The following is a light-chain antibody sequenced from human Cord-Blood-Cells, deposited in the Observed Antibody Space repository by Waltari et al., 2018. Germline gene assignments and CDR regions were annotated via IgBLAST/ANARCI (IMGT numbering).Light chain of an antibody. V-gene: IGLV2-23*02. CDR2: DVS. Sequence: QSALTQPASVSGSPGQSITISCTGTSSDVGSYNLVSWYQQHPGKAPKLMIYDVSKPPSGVSNRFSGSKSGNTASLTISGLQGEDESDYYCCSYAGSSTFYVFGTGTKVTVL. CDR3: CSYAGSSTFYV. CDR1: SSDVGSYNL. J-gene: IGLJ1*01.